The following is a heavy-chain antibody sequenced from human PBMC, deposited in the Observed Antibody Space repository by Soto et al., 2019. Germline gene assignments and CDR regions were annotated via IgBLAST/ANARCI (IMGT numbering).Heavy chain of an antibody. CDR1: GFTFSSYW. CDR2: INSDGSSR. J-gene: IGHJ4*02. D-gene: IGHD1-1*01. Sequence: EVHLEESGGCLVQPGGSLRLSCAASGFTFSSYWMHWVRQVPGKGLVWVSRINSDGSSRSYADSVKGRFTISRDNAKNTVYLQMNSLRAEDTAVYYCVRGAVEMSTKLDSNWGQGTLVTVS. V-gene: IGHV3-74*01. CDR3: VRGAVEMSTKLDSN.